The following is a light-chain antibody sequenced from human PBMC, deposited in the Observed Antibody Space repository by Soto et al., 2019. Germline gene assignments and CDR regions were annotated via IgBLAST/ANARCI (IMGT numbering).Light chain of an antibody. CDR1: SSNVGRYT. V-gene: IGLV1-44*01. CDR3: ASCDDSLTEYV. J-gene: IGLJ1*01. CDR2: LNN. Sequence: QSVLTQPPSASGTPGQRVTISCSGSSSNVGRYTVNWYQQLPGTAPKLLVYLNNQRPSGVPDRFSGSKYGTSASLAISGLQSEDEADYFCASCDDSLTEYVFGPGTKLTVL.